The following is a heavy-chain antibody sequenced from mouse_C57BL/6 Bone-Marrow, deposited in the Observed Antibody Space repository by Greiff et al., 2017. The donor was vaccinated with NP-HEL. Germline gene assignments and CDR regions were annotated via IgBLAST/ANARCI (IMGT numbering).Heavy chain of an antibody. CDR2: IDPETGVT. V-gene: IGHV1-15*01. CDR1: VSPFPASA. J-gene: IGHJ3*01. Sequence: VQLQQSGAELVRPFSSFPLSFTASVSPFPASAMHWVTPPPVHVLEWIGAIDPETGVTAYNQKFKGKAILTADKSSSTAYMELRSLTSEDSAVYYCTRLFAYWGQGTLVTVSA. CDR3: TRLFAY.